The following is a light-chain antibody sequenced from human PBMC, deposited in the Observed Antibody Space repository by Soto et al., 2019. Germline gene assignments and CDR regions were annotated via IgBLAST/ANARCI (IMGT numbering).Light chain of an antibody. CDR2: EVT. CDR3: SSYAGSNHLV. V-gene: IGLV2-8*01. CDR1: SSDVGGYNY. J-gene: IGLJ1*01. Sequence: QSVLTQPPSASGSPGQSVTISCTGTSSDVGGYNYVSWYQQHPGKAPKLMIYEVTKRPSGVPDRFSGSKSGNTASLTVSGLQAEDEAGYYCSSYAGSNHLVFGTGTKLTVL.